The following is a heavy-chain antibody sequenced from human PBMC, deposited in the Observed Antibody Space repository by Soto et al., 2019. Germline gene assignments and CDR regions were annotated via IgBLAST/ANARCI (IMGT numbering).Heavy chain of an antibody. Sequence: LSLTCTVSGGSISSYYWSWIRQPPGKGLEWIGYIYYSGSTNYNPSLKSRVTISVDTSKNQFSLKLSSVTAADTAVYYCARADYEGHTHWFDPWGQGTLVTVSS. V-gene: IGHV4-59*01. CDR2: IYYSGST. CDR3: ARADYEGHTHWFDP. J-gene: IGHJ5*02. CDR1: GGSISSYY. D-gene: IGHD4-17*01.